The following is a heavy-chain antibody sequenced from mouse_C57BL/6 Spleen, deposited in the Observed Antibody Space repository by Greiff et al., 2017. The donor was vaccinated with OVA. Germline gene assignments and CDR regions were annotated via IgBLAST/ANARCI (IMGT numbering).Heavy chain of an antibody. CDR3: ARRLDYYGSSYGYFDY. CDR2: IDPSDSYT. CDR1: GYTFTSYW. V-gene: IGHV1-69*01. D-gene: IGHD1-1*01. Sequence: QVQLKQPGAELVMPGASVKLSCKASGYTFTSYWMHWVKQRPGQGLEWIGEIDPSDSYTNYNQKFKGKSTLTVDKSSSTAYMQLSSLTSVDSAVYYCARRLDYYGSSYGYFDYWGQGTTLTVSS. J-gene: IGHJ2*01.